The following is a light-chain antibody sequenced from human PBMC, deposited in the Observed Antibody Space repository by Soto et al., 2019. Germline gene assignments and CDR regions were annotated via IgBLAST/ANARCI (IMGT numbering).Light chain of an antibody. CDR1: QYINTR. V-gene: IGKV3-11*01. CDR3: HQRQSWPRT. J-gene: IGKJ1*01. Sequence: EIVLTQSPATLSSFPVERVTHXGRASQYINTRLAWYQHRPGQAPRLLIYQTSIRAAGIPARFSASGSGTDFTLTISDVQPEDFALYYCHQRQSWPRTFGQGTKVDIK. CDR2: QTS.